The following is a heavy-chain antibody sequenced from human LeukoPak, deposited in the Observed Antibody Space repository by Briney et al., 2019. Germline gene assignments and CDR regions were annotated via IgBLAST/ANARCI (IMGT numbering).Heavy chain of an antibody. J-gene: IGHJ4*02. CDR2: ISGSGAIT. V-gene: IGHV3-23*01. CDR1: GFSFNSYA. Sequence: GGSLRLSCVDSGFSFNSYAMTWVRQAPGKGLEWVSVISGSGAITYYADSVKGRFTISRDNSKNTLYLQMNRLRAEDTAMYYCVKDRVDGSGSQFDFWGRGTLVTVSS. D-gene: IGHD3-10*01. CDR3: VKDRVDGSGSQFDF.